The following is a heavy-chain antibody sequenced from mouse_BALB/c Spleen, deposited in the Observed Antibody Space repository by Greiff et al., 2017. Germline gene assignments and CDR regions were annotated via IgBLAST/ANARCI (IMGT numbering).Heavy chain of an antibody. V-gene: IGHV5-4*02. J-gene: IGHJ4*01. CDR2: ISDGGSYT. CDR3: ARDRDGRNYYAMDY. D-gene: IGHD1-1*02. Sequence: DVKLVESGGGLVKPGGSLKLSCAASGFTFSDYYMYWVRQTPEKRLEWVATISDGGSYTYYPDSVKGRFTISRDNAKNNLYLQMSSLKSEDTAMYYCARDRDGRNYYAMDYWGQGTSVTVSS. CDR1: GFTFSDYY.